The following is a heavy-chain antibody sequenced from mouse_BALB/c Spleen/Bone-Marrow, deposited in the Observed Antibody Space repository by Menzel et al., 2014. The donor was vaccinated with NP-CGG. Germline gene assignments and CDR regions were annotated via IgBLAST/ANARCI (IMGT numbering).Heavy chain of an antibody. CDR3: TRGGNWEDFDY. V-gene: IGHV5-17*02. Sequence: EVKLMESGGGLVQPGGSRKLSCAASGFTFSSFGMHWVRQAPEKGLEWVAYISSGSSPIFYADTVKGRLTISRDNPKNTLFLQMTSLRSEDTAIYYCTRGGNWEDFDYWGQGTTLTVPS. J-gene: IGHJ2*01. CDR2: ISSGSSPI. D-gene: IGHD4-1*01. CDR1: GFTFSSFG.